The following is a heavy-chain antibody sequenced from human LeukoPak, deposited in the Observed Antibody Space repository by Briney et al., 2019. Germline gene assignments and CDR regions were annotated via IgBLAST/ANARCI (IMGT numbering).Heavy chain of an antibody. Sequence: SQTQSLTCAVSGGSISSGGYSWSWIRQPPGKGLEWIGYIYHSGSTYYNPSLKSRVTISVDRSKNQFSLKLSSVTAADTAVYYCARGNYYYDSSGYPKTDAFDIWGQGTMVTVSS. D-gene: IGHD3-22*01. CDR3: ARGNYYYDSSGYPKTDAFDI. CDR2: IYHSGST. J-gene: IGHJ3*02. V-gene: IGHV4-30-2*01. CDR1: GGSISSGGYS.